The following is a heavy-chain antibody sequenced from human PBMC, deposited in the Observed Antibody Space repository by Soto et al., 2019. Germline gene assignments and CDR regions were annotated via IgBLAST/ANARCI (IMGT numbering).Heavy chain of an antibody. D-gene: IGHD3-10*01. Sequence: PSQTLSLTCAISGDSISSYSAAWNWIRQSPSGGLEWLGRTYYRSRFFSDYAESVKSRIIIKPDTSKNQFSLQLKSVTPEDTAVYYCVRDRYSSSGWFDPWGQGTPVTVSS. CDR3: VRDRYSSSGWFDP. CDR2: TYYRSRFFS. V-gene: IGHV6-1*01. J-gene: IGHJ5*02. CDR1: GDSISSYSAA.